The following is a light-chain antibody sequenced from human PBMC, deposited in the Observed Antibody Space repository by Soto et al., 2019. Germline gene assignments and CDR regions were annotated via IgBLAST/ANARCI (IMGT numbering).Light chain of an antibody. V-gene: IGLV3-21*04. CDR2: YDR. CDR3: QVWASRSDHRV. Sequence: SYELTQPPSVSVAPGKTAKITCGGNNIGSKSVHWYQQKPGQAPVLVIYYDRDRPSGIPERFSGSNSGNMAALTISRVEAGDEADYYCQVWASRSDHRVFGGGTKLTVL. CDR1: NIGSKS. J-gene: IGLJ3*02.